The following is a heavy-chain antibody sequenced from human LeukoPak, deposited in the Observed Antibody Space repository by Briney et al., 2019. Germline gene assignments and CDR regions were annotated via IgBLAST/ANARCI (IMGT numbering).Heavy chain of an antibody. V-gene: IGHV3-33*06. D-gene: IGHD4-23*01. Sequence: GGSLRLSCAASGFSFSSYGMHWVRQAPGKGLEWVAVIWYDGSNKYYVDSVKGRFTISRDNSKNTLYLQMNSLRAEDTAAYYCAKDKGNPVFDYWGQGTLVTVSS. J-gene: IGHJ4*02. CDR3: AKDKGNPVFDY. CDR2: IWYDGSNK. CDR1: GFSFSSYG.